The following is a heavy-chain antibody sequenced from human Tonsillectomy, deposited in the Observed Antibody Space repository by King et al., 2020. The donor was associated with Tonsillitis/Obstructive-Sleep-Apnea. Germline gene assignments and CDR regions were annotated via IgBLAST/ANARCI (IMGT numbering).Heavy chain of an antibody. CDR2: ISSSSSYT. D-gene: IGHD3-10*01. CDR1: GFTFSDYY. V-gene: IGHV3-11*05. Sequence: VQLVESGGGLVKPGGSLRLSCAASGFTFSDYYMSWIRQAPGKGLEWVSYISSSSSYTNYADFVKGRFTISRDNAKNSLYLQMNSLRAEDTAVYYCARDVYGSGSPEYFQHWGQGTLVTVSS. CDR3: ARDVYGSGSPEYFQH. J-gene: IGHJ1*01.